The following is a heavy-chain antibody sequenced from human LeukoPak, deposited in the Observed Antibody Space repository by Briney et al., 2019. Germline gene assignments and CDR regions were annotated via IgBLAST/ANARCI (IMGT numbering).Heavy chain of an antibody. CDR2: INHSGST. CDR3: ARGRKQWLVREYYFDY. J-gene: IGHJ4*02. D-gene: IGHD6-19*01. CDR1: GGSFSGYY. V-gene: IGHV4-34*01. Sequence: SETLSLTCAVYGGSFSGYYWSWIRQPPGKGLEWIGEINHSGSTNYNPSLKSRVTISVDTSKNQFSLKLSSVTAADTAVYYCARGRKQWLVREYYFDYWGQGTLVTVPS.